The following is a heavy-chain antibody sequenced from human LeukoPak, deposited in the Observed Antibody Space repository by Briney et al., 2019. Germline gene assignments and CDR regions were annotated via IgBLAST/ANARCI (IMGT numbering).Heavy chain of an antibody. CDR2: MNPNSGNT. V-gene: IGHV1-8*02. CDR1: GYTFSGYY. Sequence: GASVKVSCKASGYTFSGYYMHWVRQATGQGLEWMGWMNPNSGNTGYAQKFQGRVTMTRNTSISTAYMELSSLRSEDTAVYYCARDGWELGSDYWGQGTLVTVSS. CDR3: ARDGWELGSDY. J-gene: IGHJ4*02. D-gene: IGHD1-26*01.